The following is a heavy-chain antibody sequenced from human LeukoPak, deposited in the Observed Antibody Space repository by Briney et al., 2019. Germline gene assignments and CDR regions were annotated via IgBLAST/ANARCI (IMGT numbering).Heavy chain of an antibody. CDR3: AREQWLPVGYYGMDV. V-gene: IGHV3-30-3*01. J-gene: IGHJ6*02. D-gene: IGHD6-19*01. Sequence: GGSLRLSCAASGFTFSSYDMHWVRQAPGKGLEWVTVISYDGSNKYYADSVKGRFTISRDNSKNTLYLQMNSLRAEDTAVYYCAREQWLPVGYYGMDVWGQGTTVTVSS. CDR1: GFTFSSYD. CDR2: ISYDGSNK.